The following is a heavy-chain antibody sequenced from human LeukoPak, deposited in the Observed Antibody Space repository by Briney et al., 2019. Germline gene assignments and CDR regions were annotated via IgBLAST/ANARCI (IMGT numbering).Heavy chain of an antibody. J-gene: IGHJ4*02. CDR1: GFILDRYN. Sequence: PGGSLRLSCVASGFILDRYNMNWVRQAPGKGLEWVSSISSSSTSIYYTDSVKGRFTISRDNAKSSLYLHMNMLRGADTAVYYCARDVPVAGAPFDYWGQGTLVTVSS. CDR3: ARDVPVAGAPFDY. D-gene: IGHD6-19*01. V-gene: IGHV3-48*01. CDR2: ISSSSTSI.